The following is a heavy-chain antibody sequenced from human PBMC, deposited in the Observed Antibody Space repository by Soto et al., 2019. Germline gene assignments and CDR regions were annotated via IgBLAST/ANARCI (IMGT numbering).Heavy chain of an antibody. CDR2: MRSEDYGGTT. V-gene: IGHV3-49*04. CDR1: GLTFGDFA. D-gene: IGHD1-1*01. J-gene: IGHJ4*02. Sequence: GGSLRLSCIGSGLTFGDFAVSWVRQAPGKGLEWVGFMRSEDYGGTTEYAASVKGRFTISRDDYKNTGFLHMNSLKTEDTGVYYCARGTDGFEYWGRGILVTVSS. CDR3: ARGTDGFEY.